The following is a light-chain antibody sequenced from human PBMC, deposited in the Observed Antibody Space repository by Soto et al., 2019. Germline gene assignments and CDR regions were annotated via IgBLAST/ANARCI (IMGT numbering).Light chain of an antibody. Sequence: QSVLTQPPSVSGSPGQSVTISCTGTSTDFVSYNRVSWYQQPPGTAPKLMIYEVSNRPSGVPDRFSGSKSGNTASLTISGLQPEDEADYYCRSYTSSSTYVFGTGTKVTVL. J-gene: IGLJ1*01. CDR1: STDFVSYNR. CDR3: RSYTSSSTYV. V-gene: IGLV2-18*02. CDR2: EVS.